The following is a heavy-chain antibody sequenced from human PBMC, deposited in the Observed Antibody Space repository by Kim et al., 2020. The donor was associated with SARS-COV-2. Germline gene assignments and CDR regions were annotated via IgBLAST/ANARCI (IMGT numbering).Heavy chain of an antibody. D-gene: IGHD4-17*01. J-gene: IGHJ4*02. CDR3: ARGFGDYGAHFEY. V-gene: IGHV3-11*01. Sequence: ADSVKGQFTTSRDTARNPLYLQINNLRPKDTAVDFCARGFGDYGAHFEYWGQGTLVTVSS.